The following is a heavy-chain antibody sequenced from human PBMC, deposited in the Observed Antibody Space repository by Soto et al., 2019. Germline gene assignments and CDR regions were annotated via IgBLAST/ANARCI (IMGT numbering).Heavy chain of an antibody. Sequence: QVQLVQSGAEVKKPGASVKVSCKASGYTFTSYGISWVRQAPGQGLEWLGWISAYNGNTNYAQKLQGRVTMTTDTSPSTAYMELRSVRSDDTAVYYCARVDGDPIYYYHFYMDVWGKGTTVTVSS. D-gene: IGHD3-9*01. CDR3: ARVDGDPIYYYHFYMDV. V-gene: IGHV1-18*01. CDR1: GYTFTSYG. CDR2: ISAYNGNT. J-gene: IGHJ6*03.